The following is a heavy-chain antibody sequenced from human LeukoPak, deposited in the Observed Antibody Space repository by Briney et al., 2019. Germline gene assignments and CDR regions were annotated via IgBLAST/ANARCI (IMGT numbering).Heavy chain of an antibody. Sequence: GRSLRLSCAASGFTFSSYGMHWVRQAPGKGLEWVAVIWYDGSNKYYADSVKGRFTISRDNSKNTLYLQMNTLRAEDTAVYYCARDRSTYSSSWYVDCWGQGTLVTVSS. J-gene: IGHJ4*02. CDR1: GFTFSSYG. CDR2: IWYDGSNK. V-gene: IGHV3-33*01. CDR3: ARDRSTYSSSWYVDC. D-gene: IGHD6-13*01.